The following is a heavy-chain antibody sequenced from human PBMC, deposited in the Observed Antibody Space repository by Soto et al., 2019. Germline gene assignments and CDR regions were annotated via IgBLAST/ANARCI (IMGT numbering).Heavy chain of an antibody. CDR1: GDSISSSSYY. J-gene: IGHJ4*02. D-gene: IGHD2-21*01. V-gene: IGHV4-39*01. Sequence: SETLSLTCSVSGDSISSSSYYWGWIRQPPGDGLEWIGNIYYTGNTYYNPSLKSRVTMSVDTFNNRFSLKLTSVTAADTAVYYCARGPKSHPIHYWGPGILVSVS. CDR3: ARGPKSHPIHY. CDR2: IYYTGNT.